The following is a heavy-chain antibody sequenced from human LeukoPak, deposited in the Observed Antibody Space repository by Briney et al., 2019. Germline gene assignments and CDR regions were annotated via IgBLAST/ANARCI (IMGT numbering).Heavy chain of an antibody. J-gene: IGHJ4*02. Sequence: SETLSLTCTVSGGSVSSGSYYWTWIRQPPGKGLEWIGYIHYSGSTNYNPSLKSRVTISVDTSKNQFSLKLSSVTAADTAVYYCARSLTGLDYWGQGALVTVSS. D-gene: IGHD3-9*01. CDR3: ARSLTGLDY. V-gene: IGHV4-61*01. CDR1: GGSVSSGSYY. CDR2: IHYSGST.